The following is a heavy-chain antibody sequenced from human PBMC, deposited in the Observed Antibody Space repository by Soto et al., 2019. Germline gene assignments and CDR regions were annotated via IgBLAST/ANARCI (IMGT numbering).Heavy chain of an antibody. D-gene: IGHD6-13*01. CDR1: GYTFTGYY. CDR2: INPNSGGT. J-gene: IGHJ6*02. Sequence: EASVKVSCKASGYTFTGYYMHWVRQAPGQGLEWMGWINPNSGGTNYAQKFQGWVTMTRDTSISTAYMELSRLRSDDTAVYYCARVKTWPPGIAAAGPPPDYYGMDVWGQGTTVTVSS. V-gene: IGHV1-2*04. CDR3: ARVKTWPPGIAAAGPPPDYYGMDV.